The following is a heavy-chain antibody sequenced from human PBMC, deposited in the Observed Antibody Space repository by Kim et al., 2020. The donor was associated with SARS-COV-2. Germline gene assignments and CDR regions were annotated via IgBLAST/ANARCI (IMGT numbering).Heavy chain of an antibody. CDR1: GFTFSSYW. V-gene: IGHV3-74*01. D-gene: IGHD3-16*01. CDR2: VNSDGSST. CDR3: ASLSTGYVWDKFYG. Sequence: GGSLRLSCVASGFTFSSYWMHWVRQAPGKGLVWVSRVNSDGSSTSYADSVKGRFTISRDNARNTLYLQMNSLRAEDTAVYYCASLSTGYVWDKFYGWGEG. J-gene: IGHJ1*01.